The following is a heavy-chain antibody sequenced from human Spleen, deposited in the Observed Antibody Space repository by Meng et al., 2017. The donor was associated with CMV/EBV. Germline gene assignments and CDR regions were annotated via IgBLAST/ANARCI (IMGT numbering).Heavy chain of an antibody. D-gene: IGHD2-2*01. CDR1: GYPFNTYT. CDR3: AREQCSTKGCYNWLDP. Sequence: CKASGYPFNTYTITWVRQAPGQGLEWMGGIIPNSAQKFRGRLTITMDTPTSTIYMELRNLTSEDTAVYYCAREQCSTKGCYNWLDPWGQGTLVTVSS. CDR2: IIP. J-gene: IGHJ5*02. V-gene: IGHV1-69*16.